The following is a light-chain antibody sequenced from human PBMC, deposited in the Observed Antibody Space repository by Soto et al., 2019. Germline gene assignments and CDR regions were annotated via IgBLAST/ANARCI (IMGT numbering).Light chain of an antibody. CDR2: DIN. CDR1: SSDIGGYIF. J-gene: IGLJ1*01. Sequence: QSALTPPASVSGSPGQSITVSCSGTSSDIGGYIFVSWYQQHPGKAPKLMIYDINNRPSGVSKRFSGSKSGNTASLTISGLQAEDEADYYCVSYTARSSYVFGTGTKVTVL. V-gene: IGLV2-14*01. CDR3: VSYTARSSYV.